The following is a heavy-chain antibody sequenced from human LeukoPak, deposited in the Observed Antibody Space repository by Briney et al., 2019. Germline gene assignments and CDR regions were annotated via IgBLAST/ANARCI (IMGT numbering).Heavy chain of an antibody. D-gene: IGHD3-9*01. CDR3: ARDVRNYDTLAGQFYYGLDV. V-gene: IGHV4-4*07. CDR2: LFNSGST. Sequence: SETLSLTCTVSGVSGGSISSYYWTWIRQPPGKGLEWIGCLFNSGSTAYNPSLKSRVTMSFDTSKNQFSLNLTSVSAADTAVYYCARDVRNYDTLAGQFYYGLDVWGQGTTVTVSS. CDR1: GGSISSYY. J-gene: IGHJ6*02.